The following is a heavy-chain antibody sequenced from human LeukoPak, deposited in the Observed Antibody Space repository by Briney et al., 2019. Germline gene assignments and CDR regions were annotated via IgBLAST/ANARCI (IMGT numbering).Heavy chain of an antibody. Sequence: GGSLRLSCAASVFTFSRYEMNGVRQAPGKGVEWVSYISSSGSTISYADSVKGRFTITRDNAKNSLYLQMNTLRAEDTAVYYCAREGKENSGMDVWGQGTTVTVSS. CDR2: ISSSGSTI. V-gene: IGHV3-48*03. CDR3: AREGKENSGMDV. CDR1: VFTFSRYE. J-gene: IGHJ6*02.